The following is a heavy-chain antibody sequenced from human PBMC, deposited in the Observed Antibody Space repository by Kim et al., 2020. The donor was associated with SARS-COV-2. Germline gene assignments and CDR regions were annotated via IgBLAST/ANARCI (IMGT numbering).Heavy chain of an antibody. V-gene: IGHV4-34*01. D-gene: IGHD3-9*01. CDR3: ARGRPVGSLRYFDRSGWFDP. J-gene: IGHJ5*02. CDR1: GGFFSGYY. Sequence: SETLSLTCAVYGGFFSGYYWSWIRQPPGKGLEWIGEINHSGSTNYNPSLKSRVTISVDTSKNQFSLKLSSVTAADTAVYYCARGRPVGSLRYFDRSGWFDPWGQGTLVTVSS. CDR2: INHSGST.